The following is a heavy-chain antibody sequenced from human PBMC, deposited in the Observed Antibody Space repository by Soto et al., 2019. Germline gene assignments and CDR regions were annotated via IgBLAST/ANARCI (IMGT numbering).Heavy chain of an antibody. CDR3: ARGMTPPGAPAWYYFDS. Sequence: RSETLSVTCTVSGASITGSSYWSWIRQPAGKGLVWIGRFSLSGTTSYNPSLRSRVTMSADVSKNQFSLRLTSVTAADTALYYCARGMTPPGAPAWYYFDSWGQGTLVTV. D-gene: IGHD2-8*02. J-gene: IGHJ4*02. V-gene: IGHV4-4*07. CDR2: FSLSGTT. CDR1: GASITGSSY.